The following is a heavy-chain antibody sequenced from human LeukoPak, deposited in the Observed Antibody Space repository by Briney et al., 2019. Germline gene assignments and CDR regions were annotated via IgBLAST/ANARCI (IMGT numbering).Heavy chain of an antibody. CDR2: IWYDGSKR. V-gene: IGHV3-33*01. CDR3: ARDLSLDV. CDR1: GFPLSNYA. D-gene: IGHD2/OR15-2a*01. Sequence: GGSLRLSCAASGFPLSNYAMHWVRQAPGKGLEWVAVIWYDGSKRFYADSVKGRFTISRDNCKNTVNLHMNSLRPDDTAVYYCARDLSLDVWGKGTTVTVSS. J-gene: IGHJ6*04.